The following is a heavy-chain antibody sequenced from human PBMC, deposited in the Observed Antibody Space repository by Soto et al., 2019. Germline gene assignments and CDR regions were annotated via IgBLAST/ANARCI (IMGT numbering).Heavy chain of an antibody. D-gene: IGHD6-19*01. CDR2: VYYTGST. CDR1: AGPISGSY. Sequence: LSLTCSVSAGPISGSYWSWIRQSPGKGLEWLGYVYYTGSTNYSPSLRSRVSISVDTSKNESSLRLSSVTAADTAVYFCARSVAVPGAHIDYWGQGTQVTVSS. CDR3: ARSVAVPGAHIDY. J-gene: IGHJ4*02. V-gene: IGHV4-59*01.